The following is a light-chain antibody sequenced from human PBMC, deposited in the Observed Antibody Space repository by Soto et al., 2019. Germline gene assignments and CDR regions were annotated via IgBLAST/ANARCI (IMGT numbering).Light chain of an antibody. CDR1: QTITNN. CDR3: QQYNNWWT. J-gene: IGKJ1*01. Sequence: ENVLTPSPGTLSLYPGERALPSCRASQTITNNYLAWYQQKPGQAPRLLIYGASTRATGIPARFSGSGSGTEFTLTISSLQSEDFAVYYCQQYNNWWTFGQGTKVDIK. CDR2: GAS. V-gene: IGKV3-15*01.